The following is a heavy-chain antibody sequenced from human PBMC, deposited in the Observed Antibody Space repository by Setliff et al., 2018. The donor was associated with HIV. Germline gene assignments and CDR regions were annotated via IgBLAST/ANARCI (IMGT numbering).Heavy chain of an antibody. V-gene: IGHV4-39*01. CDR1: GAPISNSNSY. J-gene: IGHJ6*03. Sequence: SETLSLTCTVYGAPISNSNSYWGWIRQPPGKRLEWLRSVYQSGSTSYNPSLSSRLTISVDTSKNQVSLRLSSVTAADTGVYYCARHRDPSGTSGIFYYYYMDLWGGGTTVTVSS. CDR3: ARHRDPSGTSGIFYYYYMDL. D-gene: IGHD1-26*01. CDR2: VYQSGST.